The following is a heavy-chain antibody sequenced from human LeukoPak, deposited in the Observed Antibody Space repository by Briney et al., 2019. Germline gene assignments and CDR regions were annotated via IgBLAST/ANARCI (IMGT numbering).Heavy chain of an antibody. J-gene: IGHJ5*02. CDR2: IYTSGST. V-gene: IGHV4-61*02. Sequence: SETLSLTCTVSGGSISSGSYYWSWIRQPAGKGLEWIGRIYTSGSTNYNPSLKSRVTISVDTSKNQFSLKLSSVTAADTAVYFCARDSIYDSTGHTPWGQGYLVTVSS. CDR3: ARDSIYDSTGHTP. D-gene: IGHD3-22*01. CDR1: GGSISSGSYY.